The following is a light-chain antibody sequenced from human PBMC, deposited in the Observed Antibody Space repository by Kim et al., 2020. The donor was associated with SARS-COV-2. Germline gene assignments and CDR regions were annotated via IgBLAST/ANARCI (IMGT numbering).Light chain of an antibody. CDR2: YAS. J-gene: IGKJ2*01. CDR3: QQRYQWPRT. Sequence: SLSPRNSAIFSCRASQSIATNLVWYQQKPGQAPRLLIYYASSRATGIPPRFSGSGSGTEFTLTVSSLEAEDFAVYYCQQRYQWPRTFGQGTKLEI. CDR1: QSIATN. V-gene: IGKV3-11*01.